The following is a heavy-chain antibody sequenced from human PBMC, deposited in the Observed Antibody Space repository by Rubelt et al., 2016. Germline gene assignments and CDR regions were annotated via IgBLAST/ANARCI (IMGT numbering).Heavy chain of an antibody. CDR2: IKHSGST. J-gene: IGHJ4*02. Sequence: QVQLQQWGAGLLKPSETLSLTCAVYGGSFSGYYWSWIRQPPGNGLEWIGAIKHSGSTNYNPSLKSRVTISVDTSKNQFSLELSSVTAADTAVYYCARVTGGSSDYWGQGTLATVSS. D-gene: IGHD3-16*01. CDR1: GGSFSGYY. CDR3: ARVTGGSSDY. V-gene: IGHV4-34*01.